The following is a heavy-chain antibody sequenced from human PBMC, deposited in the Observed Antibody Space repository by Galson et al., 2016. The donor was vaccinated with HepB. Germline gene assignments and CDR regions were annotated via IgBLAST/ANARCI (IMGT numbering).Heavy chain of an antibody. V-gene: IGHV4-31*03. D-gene: IGHD3-16*01. CDR1: GGSISRGVYY. Sequence: TLSLTCSVSGGSISRGVYYWSWIRQYPEKGLEWIGYIHYSGITYYNPSLKSRISISVDTSNNQFSLKMSSVTAADTAVYYCARDSRDYGPRFDPWSQGTLVTVSS. J-gene: IGHJ5*02. CDR2: IHYSGIT. CDR3: ARDSRDYGPRFDP.